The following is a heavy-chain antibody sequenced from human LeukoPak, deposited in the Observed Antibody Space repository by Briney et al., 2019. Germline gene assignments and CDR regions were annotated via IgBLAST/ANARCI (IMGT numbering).Heavy chain of an antibody. Sequence: PGGSLRLSCAASGFTFSNYAIHWVRQAPGKGLEWVSYISSSGSTIYYADSVRGRFTISRDNAKNSLYLQMNSLRAEDTAVYYCAREVSGYDFGYWGQGTLVTVSS. D-gene: IGHD5-12*01. J-gene: IGHJ4*02. CDR1: GFTFSNYA. CDR3: AREVSGYDFGY. V-gene: IGHV3-48*03. CDR2: ISSSGSTI.